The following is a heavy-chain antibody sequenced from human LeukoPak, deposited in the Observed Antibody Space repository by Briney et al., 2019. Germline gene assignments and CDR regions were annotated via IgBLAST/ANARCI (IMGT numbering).Heavy chain of an antibody. CDR1: GYTFTGYY. CDR2: INPNSGGT. V-gene: IGHV1-2*02. CDR3: AGPSGGSGYYPFDY. J-gene: IGHJ4*02. Sequence: ASVKVSCKASGYTFTGYYMHWVRQAPGQGLEWMGWINPNSGGTNYAQKFQGRVTMTRDTSISTAYMELSRLRSDDTAVYYCAGPSGGSGYYPFDYWGQGTLVTVSS. D-gene: IGHD3-22*01.